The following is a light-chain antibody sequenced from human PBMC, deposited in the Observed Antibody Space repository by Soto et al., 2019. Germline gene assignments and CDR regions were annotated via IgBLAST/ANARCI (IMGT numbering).Light chain of an antibody. V-gene: IGKV3-20*01. Sequence: EIVLTQSPGTLSLSPGERATLSCRASQSVSSNYLAWYQQNPGQAPRLLIYRASSSGTDFPDRFSGSGSGTDFTLTFSSLEHEVFAVYYCQQHGSPPCTFGQGTKVEIK. J-gene: IGKJ1*01. CDR2: RAS. CDR1: QSVSSNY. CDR3: QQHGSPPCT.